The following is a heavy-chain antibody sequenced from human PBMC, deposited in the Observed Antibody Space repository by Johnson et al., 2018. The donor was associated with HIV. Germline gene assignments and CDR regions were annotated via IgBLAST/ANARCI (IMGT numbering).Heavy chain of an antibody. J-gene: IGHJ3*02. V-gene: IGHV3-30*04. D-gene: IGHD6-6*01. CDR1: GFTFSSYA. CDR2: ISYDGSNK. CDR3: ARVGQKLVPVPRGAFDI. Sequence: QVQLVESGGSLVKPGGSLRLSCAASGFTFSSYAMSWVRQAPGKGLEWVAVISYDGSNKYYADSVKGRFTISRDNSKNTLYLQMNSLRAEDTAVYYCARVGQKLVPVPRGAFDIWGQGTMVTVSS.